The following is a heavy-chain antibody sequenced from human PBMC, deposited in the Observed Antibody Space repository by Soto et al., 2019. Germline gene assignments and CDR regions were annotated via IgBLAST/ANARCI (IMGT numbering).Heavy chain of an antibody. J-gene: IGHJ6*02. CDR3: GRDQTDGTRIVGTLPYYYNGIDV. Sequence: QVQLVQSGAEVKKPGSSVKVSCKASGGTFSSYTISWVRQAPGQGLEWMGRIIPILGIANYAQKFQGRVPITADKSTSTAYMELSSLRSEDTAVYYCGRDQTDGTRIVGTLPYYYNGIDVWGQGTPVTVSS. CDR1: GGTFSSYT. CDR2: IIPILGIA. V-gene: IGHV1-69*08. D-gene: IGHD3-22*01.